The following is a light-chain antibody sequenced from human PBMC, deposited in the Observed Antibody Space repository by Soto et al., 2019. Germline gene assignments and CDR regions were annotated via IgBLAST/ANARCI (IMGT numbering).Light chain of an antibody. V-gene: IGKV1-13*02. Sequence: IQLTQSPSTLSASVGDRVTITCRASQGIGTALAWYHQRPGNSPDLLVYDASTLQSGVPSRFSGSGSETDSSLTISGLQPEDFVHYYYQQFNTTPLTFGGGTRVEIK. CDR1: QGIGTA. CDR2: DAS. J-gene: IGKJ4*01. CDR3: QQFNTTPLT.